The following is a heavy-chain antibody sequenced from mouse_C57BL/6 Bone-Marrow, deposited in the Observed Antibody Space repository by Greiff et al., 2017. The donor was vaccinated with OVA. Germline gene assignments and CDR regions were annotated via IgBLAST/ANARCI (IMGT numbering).Heavy chain of an antibody. CDR3: ARSNYYCGSSYWYFDV. V-gene: IGHV1-47*01. J-gene: IGHJ1*03. Sequence: QVHVKQSGAELVKPGASVKLSCKASGYTFTTYPIEWMKQNHGKSLEWIGNFHPYNDDTKYNEKFKGKATLTVEKSSSTVYLELSRLTSDDSAVYYCARSNYYCGSSYWYFDVWGTGTTVTVSS. D-gene: IGHD1-1*01. CDR1: GYTFTTYP. CDR2: FHPYNDDT.